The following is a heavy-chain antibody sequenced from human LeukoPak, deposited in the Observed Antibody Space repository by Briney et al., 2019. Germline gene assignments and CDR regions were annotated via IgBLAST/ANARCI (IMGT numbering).Heavy chain of an antibody. Sequence: GGSLRLSCAASGFTFSSYSMNWVRQAPGKGLEWVSSISSSSSYIYYADSVKGRFTISRDNAKNSLYLQVNSLRAEDTAVYYCARDFHSGSYFGYFDYWGQGTLVTVSS. D-gene: IGHD1-26*01. CDR1: GFTFSSYS. J-gene: IGHJ4*02. V-gene: IGHV3-21*01. CDR3: ARDFHSGSYFGYFDY. CDR2: ISSSSSYI.